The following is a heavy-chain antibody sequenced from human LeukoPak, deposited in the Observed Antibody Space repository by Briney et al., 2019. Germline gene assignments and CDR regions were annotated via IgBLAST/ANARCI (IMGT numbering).Heavy chain of an antibody. J-gene: IGHJ4*02. Sequence: GGSLRLSCAASGFTFSSYAMTWVRQAPGKGLEWVSVISGSGGSTYYADSVKGRFTISRDNSKNTLYLQMNSLRAEDTAVYYCARDWGTTGTTGWMFDYWGQGTPVTVSS. CDR3: ARDWGTTGTTGWMFDY. CDR2: ISGSGGST. CDR1: GFTFSSYA. V-gene: IGHV3-23*01. D-gene: IGHD1-1*01.